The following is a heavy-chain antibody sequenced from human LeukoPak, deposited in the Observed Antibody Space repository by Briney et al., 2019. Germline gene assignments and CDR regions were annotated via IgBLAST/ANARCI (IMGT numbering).Heavy chain of an antibody. D-gene: IGHD2-21*02. CDR2: IIPIFGTA. J-gene: IGHJ4*02. V-gene: IGHV1-69*13. CDR1: GGTFSSYA. Sequence: ASVKVSCKASGGTFSSYAISWVRQAPGQGLEWMGGIIPIFGTANYAQKFQGRVTITADESTSTAYMELSSLRSEDTAVYYCARGRVVGCGGGCYAYYFDYWGQGTLVTVSS. CDR3: ARGRVVGCGGGCYAYYFDY.